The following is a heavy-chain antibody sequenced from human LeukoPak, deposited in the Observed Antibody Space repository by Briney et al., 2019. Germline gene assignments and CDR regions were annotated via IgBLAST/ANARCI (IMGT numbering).Heavy chain of an antibody. V-gene: IGHV3-33*01. CDR1: GFTFSSYG. D-gene: IGHD1-26*01. J-gene: IGHJ4*02. Sequence: PGRSLRLSCAASGFTFSSYGMHWVRQAPGKGLEWVAVIWYDGSNKYYADSVKGRFTISRDNSKNTLYLQMNSLRAEDTAVYYCASGGSGTYGYWGQGTLVTVSS. CDR3: ASGGSGTYGY. CDR2: IWYDGSNK.